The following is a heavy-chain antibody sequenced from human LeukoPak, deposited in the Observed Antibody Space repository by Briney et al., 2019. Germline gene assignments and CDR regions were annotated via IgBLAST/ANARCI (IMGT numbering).Heavy chain of an antibody. CDR2: ISSSSSYI. CDR3: ARDRAAADP. J-gene: IGHJ5*02. CDR1: GFTFSSYS. V-gene: IGHV3-21*04. D-gene: IGHD6-13*01. Sequence: GGSLRLSCAASGFTFSSYSMNWVRQAPGKGLEWVSSISSSSSYIYYADSVKGRFTISRDDSKNTLSLQMDSLRAEDTAVYYCARDRAAADPWGQGTLVTVSS.